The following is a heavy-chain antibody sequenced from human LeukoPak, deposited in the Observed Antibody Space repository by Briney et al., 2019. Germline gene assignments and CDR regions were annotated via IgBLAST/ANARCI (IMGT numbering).Heavy chain of an antibody. CDR1: GFTFSTYD. CDR2: ISTSSSYI. CDR3: AKRYSRSGFDY. D-gene: IGHD6-13*01. J-gene: IGHJ4*02. Sequence: KAGGSLRLSCAASGFTFSTYDVNWVRQAPGKGLEWVSSISTSSSYIYYAQSVKGRFTISRDNSKNTVYLQMNRLRAEDTAVYYCAKRYSRSGFDYWGQGTLVTVSS. V-gene: IGHV3-21*04.